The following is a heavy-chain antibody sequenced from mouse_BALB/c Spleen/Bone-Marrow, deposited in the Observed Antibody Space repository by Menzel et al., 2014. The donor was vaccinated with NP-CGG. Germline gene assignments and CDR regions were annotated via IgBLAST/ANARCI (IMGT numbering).Heavy chain of an antibody. CDR3: ARRAVRYFDY. D-gene: IGHD2-13*01. V-gene: IGHV1-7*01. Sequence: VQLQQSGAELAKPGASVKMSCKASGYTFTSYWMHWVKQRPGQGLEWIGYVNPSTGYTEYNQKFKDKATLTADKSSSTAYMQLSSLTSEDSAVYYCARRAVRYFDYWGQGTTLTVSS. CDR1: GYTFTSYW. CDR2: VNPSTGYT. J-gene: IGHJ2*01.